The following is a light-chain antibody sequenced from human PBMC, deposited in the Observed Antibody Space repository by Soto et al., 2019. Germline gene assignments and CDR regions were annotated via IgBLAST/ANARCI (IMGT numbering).Light chain of an antibody. V-gene: IGLV2-8*01. CDR1: SSDVGGYWY. CDR2: EVS. CDR3: SSYAGDNIYV. Sequence: SALTQPPSASGSPGQSVTISCTGTSSDVGGYWYVSWYQHHPGKAPRLLIYEVSKRPSGVPHRFSGSKSDNTASLTVSGLQAEDEADYYCSSYAGDNIYVFGTGTKVTVL. J-gene: IGLJ1*01.